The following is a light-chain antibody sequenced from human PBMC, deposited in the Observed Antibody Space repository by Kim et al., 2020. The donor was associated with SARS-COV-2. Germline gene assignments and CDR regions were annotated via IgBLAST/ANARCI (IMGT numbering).Light chain of an antibody. CDR1: QDIRKS. J-gene: IGKJ4*01. CDR3: QQYHSRPLT. V-gene: IGKV1-33*01. Sequence: DIQMTQSPSSLSASVGDRVTITCQASQDIRKSLNWFQQKPGKAPKLLIYDASDLETGVPSGFSGSGSGTDFTFTINSLQPDDFATYFCQQYHSRPLTFGGGTKVDIK. CDR2: DAS.